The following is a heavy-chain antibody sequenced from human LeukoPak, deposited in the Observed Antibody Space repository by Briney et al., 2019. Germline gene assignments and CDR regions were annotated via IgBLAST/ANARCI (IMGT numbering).Heavy chain of an antibody. CDR3: AREMGDYVWGTRTWFDP. V-gene: IGHV4-34*01. D-gene: IGHD3-16*01. Sequence: SETLSLTCAVYGGSFSGYYWSWIRQPPGKGLEWIGEINHSGSTNYNPSLKSRVTISVDTSKNQFSLKLSSVTAADTAVYYCAREMGDYVWGTRTWFDPWGQGTLVTVSS. CDR2: INHSGST. CDR1: GGSFSGYY. J-gene: IGHJ5*02.